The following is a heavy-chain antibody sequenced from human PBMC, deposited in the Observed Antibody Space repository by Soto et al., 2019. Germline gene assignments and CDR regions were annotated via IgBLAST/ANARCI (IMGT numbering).Heavy chain of an antibody. CDR3: ARDLYYDFWSGYFPTYGVDV. Sequence: EVQLVESGGGLVKPGGSLRLSCAASGFTFSSYSMNWVRQAPGKGLEWVSSISSSSSYIYYADSVKGRFTISRDNAKNSLYLQMNSLRAEDTAVYYCARDLYYDFWSGYFPTYGVDVWGQGTTVTVSS. CDR2: ISSSSSYI. D-gene: IGHD3-3*01. V-gene: IGHV3-21*01. CDR1: GFTFSSYS. J-gene: IGHJ6*02.